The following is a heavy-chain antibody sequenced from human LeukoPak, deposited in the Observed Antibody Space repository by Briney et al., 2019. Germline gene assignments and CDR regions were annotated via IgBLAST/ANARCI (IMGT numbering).Heavy chain of an antibody. Sequence: PGGSLRLSCAASGFTFSSYAMNWVRQAPGKGLEWVSYISSSGSTIYYADSVKGRFTISRDNAKNSLYLQMNSLRAEDTAVYYCASSITILDYWGQGTLVTVSS. CDR2: ISSSGSTI. D-gene: IGHD3-10*01. J-gene: IGHJ4*02. CDR3: ASSITILDY. CDR1: GFTFSSYA. V-gene: IGHV3-48*03.